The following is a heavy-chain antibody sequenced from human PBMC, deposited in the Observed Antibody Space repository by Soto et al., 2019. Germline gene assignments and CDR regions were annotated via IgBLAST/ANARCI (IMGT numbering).Heavy chain of an antibody. J-gene: IGHJ6*02. Sequence: PSETLSLTCAVYGGSFSSDYWSWIRQSPGNGLEWIGEVNHSGSTNYNPSLKSRVTISVDTSKSHFSLKLTSITAADTAVYYCARGGGYDYLDYYYGMDVWSQGTTVTVSS. CDR2: VNHSGST. D-gene: IGHD5-12*01. CDR1: GGSFSSDY. CDR3: ARGGGYDYLDYYYGMDV. V-gene: IGHV4-34*01.